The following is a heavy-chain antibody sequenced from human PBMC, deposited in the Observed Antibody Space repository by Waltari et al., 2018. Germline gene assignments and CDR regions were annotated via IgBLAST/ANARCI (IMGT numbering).Heavy chain of an antibody. CDR2: LDGSADNP. J-gene: IGHJ6*03. V-gene: IGHV3-74*01. Sequence: EVQLVESGGGIVQPGGSRRLSCVASGFTLRIYSTHWVRQAPGKGLEFVSHLDGSADNPNYADSVKGRFTMSRDNAKSTVDLQMNNLRAEDAALYYCARGLPGSYYYYMDVWGKGTTVSVSS. CDR1: GFTLRIYS. D-gene: IGHD5-12*01. CDR3: ARGLPGSYYYYMDV.